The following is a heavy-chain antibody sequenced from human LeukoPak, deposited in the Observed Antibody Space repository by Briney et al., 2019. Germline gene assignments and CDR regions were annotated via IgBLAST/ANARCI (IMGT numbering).Heavy chain of an antibody. J-gene: IGHJ4*02. CDR3: AKPHMITFGGIIVPDFDY. V-gene: IGHV3-23*01. Sequence: GGSLRLSCAASGFTFSSYAMSWVRQAPGKGLEWVSAISGSGGSTYYADSVKGRFTISRDNSKNTLYLQMNSLRAEDTAVYYCAKPHMITFGGIIVPDFDYWGQGTLVTVSP. CDR2: ISGSGGST. D-gene: IGHD3-16*02. CDR1: GFTFSSYA.